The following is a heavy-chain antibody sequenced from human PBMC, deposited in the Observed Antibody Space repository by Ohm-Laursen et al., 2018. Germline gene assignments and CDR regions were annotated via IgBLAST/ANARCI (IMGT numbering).Heavy chain of an antibody. V-gene: IGHV3-72*01. Sequence: SLRLSCAASGFTFDDHYMAWVRQAPGKGLELVASFRDKANSYTTAYVASVKGRFSISRDDSKHSLYLQMNSLNTEDTAVYYGARTRNFQPYDVWGQGTMVIVSS. D-gene: IGHD2/OR15-2a*01. CDR2: FRDKANSYTT. CDR1: GFTFDDHY. J-gene: IGHJ3*01. CDR3: ARTRNFQPYDV.